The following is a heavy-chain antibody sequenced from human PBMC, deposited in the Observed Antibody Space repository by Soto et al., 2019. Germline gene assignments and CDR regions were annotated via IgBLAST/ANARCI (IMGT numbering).Heavy chain of an antibody. J-gene: IGHJ5*02. CDR2: IYWDDDK. CDR3: VHYFWASLAAWFDP. V-gene: IGHV2-5*02. CDR1: GLSLSTSGEA. Sequence: QITLKESGPTLVKPTQTLTLTCSFSGLSLSTSGEAVGWIRQPPGKALEWLALIYWDDDKLFNPTLKTRLTTTKETPKTLVVFTLTNVDPVEAASYSFVHYFWASLAAWFDPGGQGILVTVSS. D-gene: IGHD3-3*01.